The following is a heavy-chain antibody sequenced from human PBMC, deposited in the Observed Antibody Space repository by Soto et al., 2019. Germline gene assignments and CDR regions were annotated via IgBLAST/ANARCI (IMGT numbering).Heavy chain of an antibody. CDR3: ALSYYGSGPTNYYYYGMDV. CDR1: GGTFSSYA. V-gene: IGHV1-69*13. CDR2: IIPIFGTA. J-gene: IGHJ6*02. Sequence: SVKVSCKASGGTFSSYAISWVRQAPGQGLEWMGGIIPIFGTANYAQKFQGRVTITADESTSTAYMGLSSLRSEDTAVYYCALSYYGSGPTNYYYYGMDVWGQGTTVTVSS. D-gene: IGHD3-10*01.